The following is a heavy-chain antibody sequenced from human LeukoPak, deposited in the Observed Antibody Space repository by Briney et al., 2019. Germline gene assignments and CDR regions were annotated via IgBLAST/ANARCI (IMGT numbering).Heavy chain of an antibody. J-gene: IGHJ2*01. CDR2: ISSSSSYM. Sequence: GGSLRLSCAASGFTFSSYSMNWVRQAPGKGLEWVPSISSSSSYMYYADSVKGRFTISRDNAKNSLYLQMNSLRAEDTAVYYCARVGYSSGWTYWYFDLWGRGTLVTVSS. V-gene: IGHV3-21*01. D-gene: IGHD6-19*01. CDR3: ARVGYSSGWTYWYFDL. CDR1: GFTFSSYS.